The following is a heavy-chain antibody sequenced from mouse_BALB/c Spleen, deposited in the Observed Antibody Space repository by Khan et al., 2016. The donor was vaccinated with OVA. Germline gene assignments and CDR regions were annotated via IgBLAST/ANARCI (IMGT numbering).Heavy chain of an antibody. V-gene: IGHV5-17*02. CDR2: ISGDSSTV. CDR1: GFTFTSFG. Sequence: EVQLQESGGGLVQPGGSRKLSYVASGFTFTSFGMHWVRQAPEKGLEWVAYISGDSSTVYYTDTVKGRFTISRDNPKNTLFLQMTSLRSEDMAIYYCARSYFYGYYFDQWGQGTTLTVSS. J-gene: IGHJ2*01. CDR3: ARSYFYGYYFDQ. D-gene: IGHD1-1*01.